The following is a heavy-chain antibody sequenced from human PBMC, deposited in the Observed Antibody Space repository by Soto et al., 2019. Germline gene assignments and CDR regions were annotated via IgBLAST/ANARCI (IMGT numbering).Heavy chain of an antibody. CDR1: GFTFSSYA. CDR3: AKENYQEGGSSSWYPGIVVVIPWFRY. V-gene: IGHV3-23*01. CDR2: ISGSGGST. Sequence: GGSLRLSCAASGFTFSSYAMSWVRQAPGKGLEWVSAISGSGGSTYYADSVKGRFTISRDNSKNTLYLQMNSLRAEDTAVYYCAKENYQEGGSSSWYPGIVVVIPWFRYWGQGTLVTVSS. J-gene: IGHJ4*02. D-gene: IGHD3-22*01.